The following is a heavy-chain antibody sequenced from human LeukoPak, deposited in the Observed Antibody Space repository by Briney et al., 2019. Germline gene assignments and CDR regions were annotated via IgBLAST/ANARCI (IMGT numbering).Heavy chain of an antibody. V-gene: IGHV4-59*01. CDR1: GGPISRSY. CDR3: ARAGSGWYGGRLFEF. CDR2: IFNSGST. Sequence: PSETLSLTCTISGGPISRSYWTWIRQVPGKGLEWIGCIFNSGSTLYNPSLKSRVTISEDTSRSQFSLKLSSVTAADTAVYYCARAGSGWYGGRLFEFWGPGALVAVSS. D-gene: IGHD6-13*01. J-gene: IGHJ4*02.